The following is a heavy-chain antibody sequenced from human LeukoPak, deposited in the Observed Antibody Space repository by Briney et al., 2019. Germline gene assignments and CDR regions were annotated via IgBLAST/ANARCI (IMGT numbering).Heavy chain of an antibody. J-gene: IGHJ4*02. D-gene: IGHD2-21*01. Sequence: GGSLRLSCVASGLIFSSHAMTWVRQAPGKGLEWVSGITGSGGSTYHAESVKGRFTISRDNSKNTLYLQMNSLRAEDTALYYCAKRSIAFDYWGQGTLVTVSS. V-gene: IGHV3-23*01. CDR1: GLIFSSHA. CDR2: ITGSGGST. CDR3: AKRSIAFDY.